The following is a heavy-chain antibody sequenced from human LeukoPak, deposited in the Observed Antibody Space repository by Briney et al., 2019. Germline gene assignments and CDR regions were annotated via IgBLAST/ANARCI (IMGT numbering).Heavy chain of an antibody. J-gene: IGHJ4*02. Sequence: GGSLRLSCAASGFTFSSYWMSWVRQAPGKGLEWVANIKQDGSGKYYVDSVKGRFTISRDNAKNSLYLQMNSLRAEDTAVYYCARFVDTEYFDYWGQGTLVTVSS. CDR2: IKQDGSGK. D-gene: IGHD5-18*01. CDR1: GFTFSSYW. V-gene: IGHV3-7*01. CDR3: ARFVDTEYFDY.